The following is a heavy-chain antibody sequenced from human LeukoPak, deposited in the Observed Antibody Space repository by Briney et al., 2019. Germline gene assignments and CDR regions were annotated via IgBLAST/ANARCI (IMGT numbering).Heavy chain of an antibody. CDR3: ANGRVYDY. D-gene: IGHD2-8*01. V-gene: IGHV3-30*02. J-gene: IGHJ4*02. CDR1: GFTFSSYG. CDR2: IRYDGNNK. Sequence: PGGSLRLSCAASGFTFSSYGMHWVRQAPGKGLEWVAFIRYDGNNKYYADSVKGRFTISRDNSKNTLYLQMNSLRAEDTAVYYCANGRVYDYWGQGTLVTVSS.